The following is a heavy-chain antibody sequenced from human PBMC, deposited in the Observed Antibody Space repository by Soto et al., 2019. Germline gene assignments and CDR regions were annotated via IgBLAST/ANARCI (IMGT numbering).Heavy chain of an antibody. D-gene: IGHD3-22*01. V-gene: IGHV4-34*01. CDR2: ITHSGST. CDR3: ARDSRRFTMIGRSSVYGMDV. J-gene: IGHJ6*02. CDR1: GGSFSGYY. Sequence: SETLSLTCAVHGGSFSGYYWSWLRQPPGRGLEWIGEITHSGSTNYNPSLKSRVTISIDTTKNQFSLKLNSVTAADTSVYYCARDSRRFTMIGRSSVYGMDVWGQGTTVTVSS.